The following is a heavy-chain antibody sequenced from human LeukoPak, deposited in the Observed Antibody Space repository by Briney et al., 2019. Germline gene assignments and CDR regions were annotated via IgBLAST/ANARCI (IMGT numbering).Heavy chain of an antibody. D-gene: IGHD2-15*01. V-gene: IGHV4-59*01. CDR2: IYYSGST. CDR3: AGTAAGYCSGGSCWGY. Sequence: SETLSLTCTVSGGSISSYYWSWIRQPPGKGLEWIGYIYYSGSTNYNPSLKSRVTISVDTSKNQFSLKLSSVAAADTAVYYCAGTAAGYCSGGSCWGYWGQGTLVTVSS. J-gene: IGHJ4*02. CDR1: GGSISSYY.